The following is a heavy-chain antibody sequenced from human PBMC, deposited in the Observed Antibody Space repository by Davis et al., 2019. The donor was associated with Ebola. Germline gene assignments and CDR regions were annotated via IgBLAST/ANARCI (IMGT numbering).Heavy chain of an antibody. D-gene: IGHD1-26*01. CDR2: IEQDGSEE. CDR3: ARSYSGSRIYDY. J-gene: IGHJ4*02. CDR1: GFTFSSYW. V-gene: IGHV3-7*03. Sequence: GESLKISCAASGFTFSSYWMSWVRQAPGKGLEWVANIEQDGSEENYVDSLKGRFSISRDNPKNSVSLQMNGLRAEDTAVYYCARSYSGSRIYDYWGQGTLVTVSS.